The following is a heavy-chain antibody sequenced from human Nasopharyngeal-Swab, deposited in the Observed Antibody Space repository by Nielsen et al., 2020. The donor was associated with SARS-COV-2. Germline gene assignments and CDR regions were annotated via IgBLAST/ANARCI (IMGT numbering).Heavy chain of an antibody. CDR1: GGTFSSYA. V-gene: IGHV1-69*04. D-gene: IGHD3-10*01. J-gene: IGHJ3*02. CDR3: ASSITMVRGVITVSGAFDI. Sequence: SVKVSCKASGGTFSSYAISWVRQAPGQGLEWMGRIIPILDIANYAQKFQGRVTITADKSTSTAYTELSSLRSEDTAVYYCASSITMVRGVITVSGAFDIWGQGTMVTVSS. CDR2: IIPILDIA.